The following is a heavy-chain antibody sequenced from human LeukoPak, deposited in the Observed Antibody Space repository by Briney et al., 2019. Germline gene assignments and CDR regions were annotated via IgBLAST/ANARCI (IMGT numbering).Heavy chain of an antibody. V-gene: IGHV3-11*01. CDR1: GFTFSAYD. J-gene: IGHJ4*02. Sequence: GGSLRLSCVASGFTFSAYDMNWMRQAPGKGLEWISFIGPSGNTKYYADSVKGRFTISRDNAKNSLYLQMTSLRDEDTAVYYCGRTGSIDYWGQGTLVTVSS. CDR2: IGPSGNTK. D-gene: IGHD7-27*01. CDR3: GRTGSIDY.